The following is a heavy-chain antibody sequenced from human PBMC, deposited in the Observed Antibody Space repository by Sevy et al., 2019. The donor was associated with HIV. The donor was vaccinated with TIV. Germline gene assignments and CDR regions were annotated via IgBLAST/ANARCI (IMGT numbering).Heavy chain of an antibody. CDR3: ATHAGIAAAGRVFDY. V-gene: IGHV3-72*01. Sequence: GGSLRLSCVASGFTFSDHYMEWVHQAPGKGLEWVGRTRNKADGYTTEDAASVKGRFTISRDESKNSLYVQMNSLKTEDTAVYYCATHAGIAAAGRVFDYWGQGTLVTVSS. CDR2: TRNKADGYTT. D-gene: IGHD6-13*01. CDR1: GFTFSDHY. J-gene: IGHJ4*02.